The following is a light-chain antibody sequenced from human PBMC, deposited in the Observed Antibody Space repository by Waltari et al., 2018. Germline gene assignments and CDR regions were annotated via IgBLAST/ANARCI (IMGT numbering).Light chain of an antibody. CDR3: QAWDSSTYV. Sequence: SFDLTQPPSVSVSPGQTASITCSGDKLGDNSACWYHQKPGQSLVLVIYQDTKRPSAIPERFSGSKSGNTATLTISGTQAVDEADYYCQAWDSSTYVFGTGTKVTVL. V-gene: IGLV3-1*01. CDR2: QDT. J-gene: IGLJ1*01. CDR1: KLGDNS.